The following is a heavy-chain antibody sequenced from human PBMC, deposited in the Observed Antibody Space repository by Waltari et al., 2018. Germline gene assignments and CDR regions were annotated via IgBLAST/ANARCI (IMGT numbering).Heavy chain of an antibody. V-gene: IGHV4-38-2*01. CDR2: MYQSGSS. CDR1: GYSMRSGYY. CDR3: VAAKEYYYDGSGDDAFET. D-gene: IGHD3-22*01. Sequence: QVQLQESGPGLAKSSETLSLTCDVSGYSMRSGYYWGWIRQPPRKGLEWIASMYQSGSSYYNPALGSRVTISVEPARNQFYLEMTSVTATDTATYYCVAAKEYYYDGSGDDAFETWGQGTLVTVSS. J-gene: IGHJ3*02.